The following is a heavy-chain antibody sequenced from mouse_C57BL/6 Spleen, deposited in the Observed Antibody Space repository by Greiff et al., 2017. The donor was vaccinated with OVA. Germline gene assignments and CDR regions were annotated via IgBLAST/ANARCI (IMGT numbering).Heavy chain of an antibody. CDR3: AREPTVVSNWYFDV. J-gene: IGHJ1*03. CDR2: ISSGSSTI. D-gene: IGHD1-1*01. V-gene: IGHV5-17*01. Sequence: EVKLVESGGGLVKPGGSLKLSCAASGFTFSDYGMHWVRQAPEKGLEWVAYISSGSSTIYYADTVKGRFTISRDNAKNTLFLQMTSLRSANTAMYDCAREPTVVSNWYFDVWGTGTTVTVSS. CDR1: GFTFSDYG.